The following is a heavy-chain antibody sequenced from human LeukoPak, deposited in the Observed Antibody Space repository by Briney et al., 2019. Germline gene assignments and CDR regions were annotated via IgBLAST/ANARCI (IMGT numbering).Heavy chain of an antibody. CDR3: ASLFGY. Sequence: PSETLSLTCAVYGGSFSGYYWSWIRQPPGKGLEWIGEINHSGSTNYNPSLKSRVTISVDTSKNQFSLKLSSVTGADTAVYYCASLFGYWGQGTLVTVSS. J-gene: IGHJ4*02. CDR1: GGSFSGYY. V-gene: IGHV4-34*01. CDR2: INHSGST.